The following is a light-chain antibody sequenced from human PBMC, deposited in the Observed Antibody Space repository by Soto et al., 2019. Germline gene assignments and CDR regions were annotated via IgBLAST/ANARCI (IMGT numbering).Light chain of an antibody. CDR3: LQRSNWLT. CDR1: QSVSSY. Sequence: EIVLTQSPATLSLSPGERATLSCGASQSVSSYLAWYQQKPGQAPRLLIYGASNRATGIPARFSGSGSGTDFTLTISSLEPEDSAVYYCLQRSNWLTFGGGTKVDIK. CDR2: GAS. V-gene: IGKV3-11*01. J-gene: IGKJ4*01.